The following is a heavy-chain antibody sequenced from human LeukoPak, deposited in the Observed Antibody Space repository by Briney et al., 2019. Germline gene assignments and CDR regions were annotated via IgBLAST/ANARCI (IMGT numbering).Heavy chain of an antibody. CDR1: GFIFRNYW. Sequence: GGSLRLSCAGSGFIFRNYWMGWVRQAPGKGLEWVANIKQDGSEKYYMDSVKGRFTISRDNARNSLYLQVNSLRAEDTAVYYCARGGTSGYSSTRHFWGGNYYFDYWGQGSLVTVSS. J-gene: IGHJ4*02. V-gene: IGHV3-7*01. CDR3: ARGGTSGYSSTRHFWGGNYYFDY. D-gene: IGHD2-2*01. CDR2: IKQDGSEK.